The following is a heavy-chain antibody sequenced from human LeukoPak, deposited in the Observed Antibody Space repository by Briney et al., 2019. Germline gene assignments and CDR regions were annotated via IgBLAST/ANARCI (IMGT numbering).Heavy chain of an antibody. CDR3: VRKGSSSCFDY. J-gene: IGHJ4*02. Sequence: ASVKVSCKASGYTFTSYYMHWVRQAPGQGLEWMGIINPTGGSTSHAQKFQGRVTMTRDTSTSTVYMELSSLRSEDTAVYYCVRKGSSSCFDYWGQGTLVTVSS. D-gene: IGHD6-6*01. V-gene: IGHV1-46*01. CDR2: INPTGGST. CDR1: GYTFTSYY.